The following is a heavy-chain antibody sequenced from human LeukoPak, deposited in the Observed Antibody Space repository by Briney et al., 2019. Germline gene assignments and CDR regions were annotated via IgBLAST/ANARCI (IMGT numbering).Heavy chain of an antibody. J-gene: IGHJ6*03. CDR3: ARHSYYYYMDV. CDR2: MYYSGST. CDR1: GGSISSYY. Sequence: PSETLSLTCTVSGGSISSYYWGWIRQPPGKGLEWIGGMYYSGSTYYSPSLKSRVTISVDTSKNQFSLNLSSVTAADTAVYYCARHSYYYYMDVWGKGTMVTISS. V-gene: IGHV4-39*01.